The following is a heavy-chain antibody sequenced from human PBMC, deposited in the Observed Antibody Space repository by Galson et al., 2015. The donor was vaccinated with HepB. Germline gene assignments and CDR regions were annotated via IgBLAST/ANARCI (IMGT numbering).Heavy chain of an antibody. CDR2: IYYSGST. Sequence: ETLSLTCTVSGGSISSSSYYWGWIRQPPGKGLEWIGSIYYSGSTYYNPSLKSRVTISVDTSKNQFSLKLSSVTAADTAVYYCAIKGNSPPFDYWGQGTLVTVSS. V-gene: IGHV4-39*01. CDR1: GGSISSSSYY. CDR3: AIKGNSPPFDY. J-gene: IGHJ4*02. D-gene: IGHD1-1*01.